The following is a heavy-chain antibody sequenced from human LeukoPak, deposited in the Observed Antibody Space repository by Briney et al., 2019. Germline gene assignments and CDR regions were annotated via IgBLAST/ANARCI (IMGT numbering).Heavy chain of an antibody. Sequence: GSLRLSCAASGFTFSDYYWGWIRQPPGKGLEWIGSIYYSGSTYYNQSPKSRVPISVDTSKNQFSLKLSSVTAADTAVYYCARHRYDYVWGSYRDWGGSLNWFDPWGQGTLVTVSS. CDR3: ARHRYDYVWGSYRDWGGSLNWFDP. J-gene: IGHJ5*02. D-gene: IGHD3-16*02. CDR2: IYYSGST. CDR1: GFTFSDYY. V-gene: IGHV4-39*01.